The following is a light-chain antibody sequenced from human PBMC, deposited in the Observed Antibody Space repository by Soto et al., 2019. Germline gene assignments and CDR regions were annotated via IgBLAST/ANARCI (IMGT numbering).Light chain of an antibody. V-gene: IGLV2-14*03. J-gene: IGLJ2*01. CDR3: SSHSTSSALV. CDR1: SADIGAFNY. CDR2: DVS. Sequence: QSALTQPASVSGSPGQSITISCAGTSADIGAFNYVSWYQHHPGKAPKLLIYDVSDRPSGVSTRFSASKSANTASLTISGLQADDEADYYCSSHSTSSALVFGGGTKVTVL.